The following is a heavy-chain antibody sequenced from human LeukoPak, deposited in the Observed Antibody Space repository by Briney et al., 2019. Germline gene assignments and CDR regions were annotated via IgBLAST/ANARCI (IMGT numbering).Heavy chain of an antibody. D-gene: IGHD2-2*01. V-gene: IGHV4-59*01. CDR2: IYYSRST. J-gene: IGHJ6*03. CDR1: GGSISSYY. Sequence: PSETLSLTCTVSGGSISSYYWSWIRQPPGKGLEWIGYIYYSRSTDYNPSLKSRVTISVDTSKNQCSLKLSSVTEADMAVYHCARGGVVVPAAIGSYYMDVWGKGTRVTVSS. CDR3: ARGGVVVPAAIGSYYMDV.